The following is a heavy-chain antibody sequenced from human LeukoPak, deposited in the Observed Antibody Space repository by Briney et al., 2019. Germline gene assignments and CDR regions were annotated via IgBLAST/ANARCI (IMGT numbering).Heavy chain of an antibody. CDR3: ARGYCSSTSCYLSYYYYGMDV. CDR2: INPSGGST. V-gene: IGHV1-46*01. CDR1: GYTFTSYC. J-gene: IGHJ6*04. Sequence: ASVKVCCKASGYTFTSYCMHWVRQAPGQGLEWMGIINPSGGSTSYAQKFQGRVTMTRDTSTSTVYMELSSLRSEDTAVYYCARGYCSSTSCYLSYYYYGMDVWGKGTTVTVSS. D-gene: IGHD2-2*01.